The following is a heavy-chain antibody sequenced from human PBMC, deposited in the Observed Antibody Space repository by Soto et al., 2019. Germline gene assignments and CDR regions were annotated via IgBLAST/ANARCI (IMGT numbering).Heavy chain of an antibody. CDR1: GFSFSNYW. CDR2: ISNDGRDI. CDR3: ARDWTRVGPSSFDY. J-gene: IGHJ4*02. V-gene: IGHV3-74*01. Sequence: EVQLVESGGGLVQPGGSLRLSCAASGFSFSNYWMHWVRRVPGKGLVWVSRISNDGRDIRYADSVKGRFTISRDNAENTLYLQMNSLRAEDTAVYYCARDWTRVGPSSFDYWGQGTLVTVSS. D-gene: IGHD3-10*01.